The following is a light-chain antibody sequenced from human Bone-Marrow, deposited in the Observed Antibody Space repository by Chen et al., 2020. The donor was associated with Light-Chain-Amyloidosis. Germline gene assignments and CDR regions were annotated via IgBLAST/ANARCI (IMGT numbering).Light chain of an antibody. J-gene: IGLJ3*02. CDR3: QAWDRSRDRPV. CDR1: NIGSTS. CDR2: DDS. V-gene: IGLV3-21*02. Sequence: SYVLTPPASVSVAPGQTATIACGGNNIGSTSVHWYQQTPGQAPLLVVYDDSDRPSGLPERLSGSNAGNTATLTISRVEAGDEADYYCQAWDRSRDRPVFGGGTKLTVI.